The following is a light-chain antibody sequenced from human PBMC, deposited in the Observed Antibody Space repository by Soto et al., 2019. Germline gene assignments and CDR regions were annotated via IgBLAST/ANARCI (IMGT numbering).Light chain of an antibody. V-gene: IGKV3-20*01. J-gene: IGKJ2*01. CDR3: QQYGRSPYT. Sequence: EIVLTQSPGALSLSPGERATLSCRASQTASSSHLAWYQQKPGQAPRLLIYDASSRATGISDRFSGCGSGTDFTLSISRLEPEDFAVYYCQQYGRSPYTFGQGTKVEIK. CDR1: QTASSSH. CDR2: DAS.